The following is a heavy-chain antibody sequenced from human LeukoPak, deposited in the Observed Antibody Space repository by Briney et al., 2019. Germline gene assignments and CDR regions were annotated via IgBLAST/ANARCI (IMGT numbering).Heavy chain of an antibody. J-gene: IGHJ4*02. CDR1: GGTFSSYA. CDR2: IIPILV. Sequence: GASVKVSCKASGGTFSSYAISWVRQAPGQGLEWMGTIIPILVDYAQNFQGRVTITADTSTTTAYMEQRSLRSEDTAVYYCAIRSDGAYCGGDCFYLDYWGQGTLVTVSS. CDR3: AIRSDGAYCGGDCFYLDY. V-gene: IGHV1-69*04. D-gene: IGHD2-21*02.